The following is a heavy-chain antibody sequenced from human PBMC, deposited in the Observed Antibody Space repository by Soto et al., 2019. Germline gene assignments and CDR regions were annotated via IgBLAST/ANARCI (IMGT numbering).Heavy chain of an antibody. Sequence: QVQLVESGGGVVQPGRSLRLSCAASGFTFRGYDMHWVRQAPGKCLECVALTYYDGNKKYYADSVNGRFTISRDNSRNTLYLQMHSLRAEDTAVYYCARRPGSGSSGVYAMDVWGQGTMVTVSS. J-gene: IGHJ6*02. CDR1: GFTFRGYD. D-gene: IGHD3-22*01. CDR2: TYYDGNKK. CDR3: ARRPGSGSSGVYAMDV. V-gene: IGHV3-33*01.